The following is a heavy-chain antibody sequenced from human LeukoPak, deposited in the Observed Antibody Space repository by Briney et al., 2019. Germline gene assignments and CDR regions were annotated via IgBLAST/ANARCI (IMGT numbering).Heavy chain of an antibody. D-gene: IGHD5-18*01. CDR2: ISNSGSTI. Sequence: GGSLRLSCAASGFTFSDYDMSWMRQAPGKGLEWVSYISNSGSTIYYADSVKGRFTISRDNAKNSLYLQMNSLRAEDTAVYYCARDTAMVKYNWFDPWGQGTLVTVSS. CDR3: ARDTAMVKYNWFDP. V-gene: IGHV3-11*04. CDR1: GFTFSDYD. J-gene: IGHJ5*02.